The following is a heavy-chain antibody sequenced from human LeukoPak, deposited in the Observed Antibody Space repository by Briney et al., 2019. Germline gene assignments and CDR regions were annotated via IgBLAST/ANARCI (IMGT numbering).Heavy chain of an antibody. J-gene: IGHJ4*02. CDR1: GFTFNTYS. Sequence: PGGSLRLSCAASGFTFNTYSMNWVRQAPGKGLEWVSSISSSSDYIFYADSVKGRFTISRDNAKNSLYLQMNSLTAEDTAVYFCARDTDYGENYWGQGTLVTVS. D-gene: IGHD4-17*01. CDR2: ISSSSDYI. V-gene: IGHV3-21*01. CDR3: ARDTDYGENY.